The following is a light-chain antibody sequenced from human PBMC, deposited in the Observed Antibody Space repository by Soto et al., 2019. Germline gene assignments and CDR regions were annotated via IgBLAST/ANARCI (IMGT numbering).Light chain of an antibody. CDR1: TPSIGSNY. CDR2: RND. V-gene: IGLV1-47*01. J-gene: IGLJ2*01. CDR3: AAWHDSLRGVL. Sequence: QAVVTQPPSASGTPGQRVTISCSGSTPSIGSNYVYWYQQLPGTAPKLLIYRNDQRPSGVPDRISGSKSGTSASLAISGLRSEDEADYYCAAWHDSLRGVLFGGGTKLTVL.